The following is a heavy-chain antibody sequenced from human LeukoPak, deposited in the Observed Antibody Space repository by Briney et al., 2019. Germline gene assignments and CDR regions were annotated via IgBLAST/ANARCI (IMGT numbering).Heavy chain of an antibody. V-gene: IGHV1-2*02. CDR1: VYTFIDYY. CDR3: ARSTDWNYDYLPPDY. J-gene: IGHJ4*02. D-gene: IGHD1-7*01. Sequence: ASVNVSCKASVYTFIDYYMHWVRPARGQGLEWMGWINPNSGGTNYAQKFQGRVTMTRDTSISTAYMELSRLRSDDTAVYYCARSTDWNYDYLPPDYWGQGTLVTVSS. CDR2: INPNSGGT.